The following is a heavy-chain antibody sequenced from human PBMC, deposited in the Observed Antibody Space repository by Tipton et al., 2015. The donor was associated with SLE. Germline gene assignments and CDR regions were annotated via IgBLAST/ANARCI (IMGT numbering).Heavy chain of an antibody. D-gene: IGHD3-22*01. Sequence: QLVQSGGGLVKPGGSLRLSCAASGFTFSSYSMNWVRQAPGKGLEWVSFISSSSSYIYYADSMKGRFTISRDNAKNSLYLQMNSLRAEDTAVYYCAKKDVGLLPSLDAFDIWGQGTMVTVSS. CDR1: GFTFSSYS. V-gene: IGHV3-21*01. J-gene: IGHJ3*02. CDR2: ISSSSSYI. CDR3: AKKDVGLLPSLDAFDI.